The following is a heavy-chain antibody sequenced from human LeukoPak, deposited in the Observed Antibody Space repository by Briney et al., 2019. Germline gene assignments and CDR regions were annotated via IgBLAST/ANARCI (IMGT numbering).Heavy chain of an antibody. D-gene: IGHD2-2*01. J-gene: IGHJ3*02. V-gene: IGHV3-20*04. CDR3: AKDFCSSTSCYYPDAFDI. CDR2: INWNGGST. Sequence: GGSLRLSCAASGFTFDDYGMSWVRQAPGKGLEWVSGINWNGGSTGYADSVKGRFTISRDNAKNSLYLQMNSLRADDTAVYYCAKDFCSSTSCYYPDAFDIWGQGTMVTVSS. CDR1: GFTFDDYG.